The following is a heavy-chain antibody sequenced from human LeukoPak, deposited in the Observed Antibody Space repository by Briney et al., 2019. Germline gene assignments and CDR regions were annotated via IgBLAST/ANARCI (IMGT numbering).Heavy chain of an antibody. CDR2: IWYDGSNK. J-gene: IGHJ6*02. CDR1: GFTFSSYG. V-gene: IGHV3-33*01. CDR3: ARDAILDSYGMDV. D-gene: IGHD3-3*01. Sequence: PGGSLRLSCAASGFTFSSYGMHWVRQAPGKGLEWVAVIWYDGSNKYYADSVKGRFTISRDNFKNTLYLQMNSLRAEDTAVYYCARDAILDSYGMDVWGQGTTVTVS.